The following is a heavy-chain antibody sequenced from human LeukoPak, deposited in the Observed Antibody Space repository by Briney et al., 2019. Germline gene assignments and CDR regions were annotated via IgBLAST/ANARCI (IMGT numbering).Heavy chain of an antibody. Sequence: SETLSLTCAVYGGSFSGYYWSWIRQPPGKGLEWIGEINHSGSTNYNPSLKSRVTISVDTSKNQFSLKLSSVTAADTAVYYCARDEYYYDSSGYRTGLDYWGQGTLVTVSS. CDR1: GGSFSGYY. D-gene: IGHD3-22*01. J-gene: IGHJ4*02. CDR3: ARDEYYYDSSGYRTGLDY. V-gene: IGHV4-34*01. CDR2: INHSGST.